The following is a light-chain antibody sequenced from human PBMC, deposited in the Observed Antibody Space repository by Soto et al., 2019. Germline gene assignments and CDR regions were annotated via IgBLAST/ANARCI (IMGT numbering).Light chain of an antibody. J-gene: IGKJ1*01. CDR1: QGISSY. Sequence: DIQLTQSPSFLSASVGDRVTITCRASQGISSYLAWYQQKPGKAPKLLISAASTLQSGVPSRFSGSGSGTEFTLTISSLEPEDFAVYYCQQCNNWPQWTFGQGTKVDIK. CDR2: AAS. V-gene: IGKV1-9*01. CDR3: QQCNNWPQWT.